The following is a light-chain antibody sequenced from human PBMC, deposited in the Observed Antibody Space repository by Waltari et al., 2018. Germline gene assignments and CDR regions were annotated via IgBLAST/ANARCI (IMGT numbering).Light chain of an antibody. CDR2: GAT. V-gene: IGKV3-20*01. CDR3: QQYDISPLT. J-gene: IGKJ4*01. Sequence: DIVLTQSPGTLSLSPGERATLSCRASQTVRPTYLAWYQQRPGQAPTLLIYGATSRATGVPDRFSGSVSGTDFSLTISSLEPEDFAVYCCQQYDISPLTFGGGTKVEIK. CDR1: QTVRPTY.